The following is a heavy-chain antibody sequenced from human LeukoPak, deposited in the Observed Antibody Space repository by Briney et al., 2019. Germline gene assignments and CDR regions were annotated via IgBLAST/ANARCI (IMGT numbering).Heavy chain of an antibody. J-gene: IGHJ1*01. CDR1: GFTFSTYW. CDR2: IKSDGGT. V-gene: IGHV3-74*01. D-gene: IGHD3-3*01. Sequence: GGSLRLSCAASGFTFSTYWMHWVRQAPGKGLVWVSRIKSDGGTNYADSVKGRFTISRDNAKNTLSLQMNSLRPEDTGVYYCARAPSEIGGYYPEYFRHWGQGTLVTVSS. CDR3: ARAPSEIGGYYPEYFRH.